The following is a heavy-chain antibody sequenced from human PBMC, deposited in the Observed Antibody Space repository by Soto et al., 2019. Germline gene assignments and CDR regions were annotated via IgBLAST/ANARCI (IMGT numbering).Heavy chain of an antibody. D-gene: IGHD3-3*01. Sequence: QINLIESGPPLVKPTQTLTLTCTFSGFSLSTSGAAVGWVRQPPGRALEWLALIYWDGDKRYNASLGNRLTITKDTSMNQVVLTLTNVNPAEKATYYCAHRATMTIFGLIIYNGIWFDPWGQGTRVIVSS. CDR2: IYWDGDK. V-gene: IGHV2-5*02. CDR3: AHRATMTIFGLIIYNGIWFDP. J-gene: IGHJ5*02. CDR1: GFSLSTSGAA.